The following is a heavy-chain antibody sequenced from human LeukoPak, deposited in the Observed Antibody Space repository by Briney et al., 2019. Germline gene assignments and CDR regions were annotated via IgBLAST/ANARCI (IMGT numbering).Heavy chain of an antibody. CDR3: AKDLQLWTYYFDY. Sequence: GGSLRLSCAASGFTFSYYGMHWVRQAPGKGLEWVAVISYDGGNKYYADSVKGRFTISRDNSKNTLYLQMNSLRAEDTAVYYCAKDLQLWTYYFDYWGQGTLVTVSS. D-gene: IGHD5-18*01. J-gene: IGHJ4*02. CDR2: ISYDGGNK. V-gene: IGHV3-30*18. CDR1: GFTFSYYG.